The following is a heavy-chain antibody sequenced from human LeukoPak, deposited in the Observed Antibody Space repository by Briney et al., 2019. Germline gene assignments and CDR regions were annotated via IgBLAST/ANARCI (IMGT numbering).Heavy chain of an antibody. CDR2: IKSKTDGGTT. J-gene: IGHJ4*02. D-gene: IGHD3-22*01. CDR3: TYYYDSSGYPTFDY. V-gene: IGHV3-15*01. Sequence: QAGGSLRLSCAASGFTFSNAWMSWVRQAPGKGLEWVGRIKSKTDGGTTDYAAPVKGRFTISRGDSKNTLYLQMNSLKSEDTAIYYCTYYYDSSGYPTFDYWGQGTLVTVSS. CDR1: GFTFSNAW.